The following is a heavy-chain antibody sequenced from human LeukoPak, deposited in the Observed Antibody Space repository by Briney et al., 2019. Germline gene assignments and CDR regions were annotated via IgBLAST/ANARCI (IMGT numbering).Heavy chain of an antibody. D-gene: IGHD3-22*01. Sequence: PSETLSLTCTVSGGSISSYYWSWIRQPPGKGLEWIGYIYYSGSTNYNPSLKSRVTISVDTSKNQFSLKLSSVTAADTAVYYCARYYDSSGYRIRGAFDIWGQGTMVTVSS. CDR3: ARYYDSSGYRIRGAFDI. CDR2: IYYSGST. V-gene: IGHV4-59*01. J-gene: IGHJ3*02. CDR1: GGSISSYY.